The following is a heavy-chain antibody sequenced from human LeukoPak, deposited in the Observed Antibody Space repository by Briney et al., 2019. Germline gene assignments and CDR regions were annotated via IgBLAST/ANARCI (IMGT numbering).Heavy chain of an antibody. J-gene: IGHJ4*02. D-gene: IGHD3-22*01. Sequence: PGGSLRLSRAASGFTFSSYWMHWVRQAPGKGLVWVSRINSDGSSTSYADSVKGRFTISRDNAKNTLYLQMNSLRAEDTAVYYCATWYYYDSSAYYLSYWGQGTLVTVSS. CDR3: ATWYYYDSSAYYLSY. CDR1: GFTFSSYW. CDR2: INSDGSST. V-gene: IGHV3-74*01.